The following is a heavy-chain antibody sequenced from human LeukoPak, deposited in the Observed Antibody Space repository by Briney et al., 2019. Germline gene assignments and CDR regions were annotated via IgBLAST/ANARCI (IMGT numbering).Heavy chain of an antibody. D-gene: IGHD3-10*01. Sequence: GGSLRLSCAASGFTFSSYAMSWVRQAPGKGLEWVSAISGSGGSTYYADSVKGRFTISRDNSKNSLYLQMNSLRAEDTAVYYCAREPRGPYYYGMDVWGQGATVTVSS. V-gene: IGHV3-23*01. CDR1: GFTFSSYA. CDR3: AREPRGPYYYGMDV. J-gene: IGHJ6*02. CDR2: ISGSGGST.